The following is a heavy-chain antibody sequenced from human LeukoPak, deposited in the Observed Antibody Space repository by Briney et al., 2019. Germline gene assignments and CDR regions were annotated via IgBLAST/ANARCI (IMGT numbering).Heavy chain of an antibody. CDR2: IYYSGST. V-gene: IGHV4-30-4*01. D-gene: IGHD1-26*01. J-gene: IGHJ4*02. CDR3: ASDSGSHFFDY. CDR1: GGSISSGDYC. Sequence: PSQTPSLTCTVSGGSISSGDYCWSWIRQPPGKGLEWLGYIYYSGSTYYNPSLKSRVTISVDTSKDQFSLKLSSVTAADTAVYYCASDSGSHFFDYWGQGTLVTVSS.